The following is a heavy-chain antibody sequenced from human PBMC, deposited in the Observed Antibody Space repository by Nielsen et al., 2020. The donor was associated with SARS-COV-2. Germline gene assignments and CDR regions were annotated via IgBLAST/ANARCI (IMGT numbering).Heavy chain of an antibody. D-gene: IGHD3-16*01. CDR1: GFTFDDYA. J-gene: IGHJ4*02. CDR3: ANGGPGGY. CDR2: ISWNSGSI. V-gene: IGHV3-9*01. Sequence: GGSLRLSCAASGFTFDDYAMHWVRQAPGKGLEWVSGISWNSGSIGYADSVKGRFTISRDNDKNSLYLQMNSLRAEDTALYYCANGGPGGYWGQGTLVTVSS.